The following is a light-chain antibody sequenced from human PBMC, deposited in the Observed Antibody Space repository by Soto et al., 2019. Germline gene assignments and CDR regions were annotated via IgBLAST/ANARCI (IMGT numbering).Light chain of an antibody. CDR2: EVS. J-gene: IGLJ1*01. CDR3: SSYTSGSTYV. CDR1: SSDVGVYNY. Sequence: QSALTQPASVSGSPGQSITISCTGTSSDVGVYNYVSWYQQHPGKAPKLMIYEVSSRPSWVSNRFSGSKSGSTASLTISGLQAEDEADYYCSSYTSGSTYVFGTGTKVTAL. V-gene: IGLV2-14*01.